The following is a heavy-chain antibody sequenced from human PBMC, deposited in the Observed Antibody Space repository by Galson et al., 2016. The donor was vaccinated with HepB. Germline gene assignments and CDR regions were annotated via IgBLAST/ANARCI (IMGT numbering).Heavy chain of an antibody. CDR2: IVPIFDTT. V-gene: IGHV1-69*13. CDR3: TRPQTPDEAYCDGDCATFDH. D-gene: IGHD2-21*02. J-gene: IGHJ4*02. Sequence: SVKVSCKASGGTFSSYGISWVRQAPGQGLEWMGGIVPIFDTTNYAQRFQGRVRFTADESTSTAYMELSSLRFEDTAVYYCTRPQTPDEAYCDGDCATFDHWGQGTPVTVSS. CDR1: GGTFSSYG.